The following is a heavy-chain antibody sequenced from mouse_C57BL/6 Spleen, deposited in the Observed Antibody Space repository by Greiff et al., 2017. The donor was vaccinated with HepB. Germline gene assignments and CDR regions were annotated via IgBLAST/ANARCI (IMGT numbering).Heavy chain of an antibody. J-gene: IGHJ1*03. CDR3: ARDGSNWDVWYFDV. Sequence: EVNVVESEGGLVQPGSSMKLSCTASGFTFSDYYMAWVRQVPEKGLEWVANINYDGSSTYYLDSLRSRFIISRDNAKNILYLQMSSLKSEDTATYYCARDGSNWDVWYFDVWGTGTTVTVSS. V-gene: IGHV5-16*01. CDR1: GFTFSDYY. D-gene: IGHD4-1*02. CDR2: INYDGSST.